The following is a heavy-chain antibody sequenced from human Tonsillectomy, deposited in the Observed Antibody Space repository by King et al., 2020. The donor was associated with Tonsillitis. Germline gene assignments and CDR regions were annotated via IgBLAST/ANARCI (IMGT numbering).Heavy chain of an antibody. V-gene: IGHV4-59*01. CDR2: IYDSGST. CDR1: GGSISSYY. Sequence: QLQESGPGLVKPSETLSLTCTVSGGSISSYYWSGIRQPPGKGLEWIGYIYDSGSTNYNPSLKSRVTISVDKSKNQFSLNLSSVTAADTAVYYCAREEYYYNYMDVWGKGTTVTVSS. J-gene: IGHJ6*03. CDR3: AREEYYYNYMDV.